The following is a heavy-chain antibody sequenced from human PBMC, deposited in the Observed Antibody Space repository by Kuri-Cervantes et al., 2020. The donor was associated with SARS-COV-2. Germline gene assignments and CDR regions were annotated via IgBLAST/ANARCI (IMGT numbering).Heavy chain of an antibody. CDR3: ARSTPFRRLVVISQGGAFDI. J-gene: IGHJ3*02. V-gene: IGHV4-4*02. Sequence: SQTLSLTCDVSGDSMNNGNWWTWVRQTPGKGPEWIGEIYHNGNTNYNPSLKSRVTISVDESKNQFSLKLNSVTAADTAVYYCARSTPFRRLVVISQGGAFDIWGQGTMVTVSS. D-gene: IGHD3-22*01. CDR2: IYHNGNT. CDR1: GDSMNNGNW.